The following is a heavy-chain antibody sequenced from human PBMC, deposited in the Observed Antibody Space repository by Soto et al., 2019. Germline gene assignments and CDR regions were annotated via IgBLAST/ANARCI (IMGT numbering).Heavy chain of an antibody. D-gene: IGHD5-12*01. J-gene: IGHJ4*02. CDR3: ATSRHGYILH. V-gene: IGHV4-34*01. Sequence: PSETLSLTCAVYGGSFSGYYWSWIRQPPGKGLEWIGEINHSGSTNYNPSLKSRVTISVDTSKNQFFLKLASVTAADAGVYYCATSRHGYILHWGQGALVTVSS. CDR2: INHSGST. CDR1: GGSFSGYY.